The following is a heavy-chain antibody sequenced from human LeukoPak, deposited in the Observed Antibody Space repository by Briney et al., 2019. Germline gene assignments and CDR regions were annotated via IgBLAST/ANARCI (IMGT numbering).Heavy chain of an antibody. Sequence: GGSLRLSCAASGFTFSSYSMNWVRQAPGKGLEWVSAISGSGGSTYYADSVKGRFTISRDNSKNTLYLQMNSLRAEDTAVYYCAKDYGDIVVVPAAYFDYWGQGTLVTVSS. D-gene: IGHD2-2*01. CDR2: ISGSGGST. J-gene: IGHJ4*02. V-gene: IGHV3-23*01. CDR3: AKDYGDIVVVPAAYFDY. CDR1: GFTFSSYS.